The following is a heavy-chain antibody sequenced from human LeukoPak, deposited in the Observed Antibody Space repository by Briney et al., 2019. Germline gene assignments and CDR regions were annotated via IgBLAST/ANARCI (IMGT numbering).Heavy chain of an antibody. CDR1: GFTVSSNY. D-gene: IGHD6-19*01. CDR3: AREGSGWAFDY. J-gene: IGHJ4*02. CDR2: INWNGGST. V-gene: IGHV3-20*04. Sequence: GGSLRLSCAASGFTVSSNYMSWVRQAPGKGLEWVSGINWNGGSTGYADSVKGRFTISRDNAKNSLYLQMNSLRAEDTALYYCAREGSGWAFDYWGQGTLVTVSS.